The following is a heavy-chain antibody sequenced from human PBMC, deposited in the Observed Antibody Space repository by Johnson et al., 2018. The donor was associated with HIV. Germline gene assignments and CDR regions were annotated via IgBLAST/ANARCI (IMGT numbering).Heavy chain of an antibody. V-gene: IGHV3-30*04. J-gene: IGHJ3*02. CDR2: VSYNEDKK. CDR1: GFTFRTYP. D-gene: IGHD5-18*01. Sequence: VQLVESGGGVVQPGGSLRLSCAASGFTFRTYPMHWVRQAPGKGLEWMAVVSYNEDKKYYADSVKGRFTISRDNSKNTLYLQMNSLRAEDTAIYYCARLPSGYNRDAFNIWGQGTMVTVSS. CDR3: ARLPSGYNRDAFNI.